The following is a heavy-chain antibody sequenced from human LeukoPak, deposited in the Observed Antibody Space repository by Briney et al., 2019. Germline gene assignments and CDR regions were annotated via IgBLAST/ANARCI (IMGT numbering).Heavy chain of an antibody. V-gene: IGHV4-34*01. D-gene: IGHD6-6*01. CDR2: INHSGST. CDR3: ARGPGSSIAARLHDY. J-gene: IGHJ4*02. CDR1: GGSFSGYY. Sequence: SETLSLTCAVYGGSFSGYYWSWIRQPPGKGLEWIGEINHSGSTNYNPSLKSRVTISVDTSKNQFSLKRSSVTAADTAVYYCARGPGSSIAARLHDYWGQGTLVTVSS.